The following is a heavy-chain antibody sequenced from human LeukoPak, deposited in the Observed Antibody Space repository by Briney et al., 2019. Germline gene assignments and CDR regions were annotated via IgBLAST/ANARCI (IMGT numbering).Heavy chain of an antibody. D-gene: IGHD6-19*01. CDR1: GGSINSYY. Sequence: SETLSLTCTVSGGSINSYYWGWIRQPPGQGLEWIGYIYYSGSTNYNPSLRSRLTISVDTSKNQFSLKLTSVTAADTAVYYCARGSGWLPDYWGQGTLVSVSS. V-gene: IGHV4-59*01. J-gene: IGHJ4*02. CDR3: ARGSGWLPDY. CDR2: IYYSGST.